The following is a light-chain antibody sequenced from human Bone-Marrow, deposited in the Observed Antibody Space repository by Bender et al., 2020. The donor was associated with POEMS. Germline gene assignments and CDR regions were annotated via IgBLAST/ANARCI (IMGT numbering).Light chain of an antibody. CDR1: SSNIWAGSD. CDR3: QAVDSSLNGPA. V-gene: IGLV1-40*01. J-gene: IGLJ2*01. Sequence: QSLLTQPPSMSGAPGQSVTISCTGTSSNIWAGSDVHWYQQLPGAVPKLLIYFASVQHSGVPDRFSGSKSGTSASLNITGLQPEDEASYYCQAVDSSLNGPAFGAGTKLTVL. CDR2: FAS.